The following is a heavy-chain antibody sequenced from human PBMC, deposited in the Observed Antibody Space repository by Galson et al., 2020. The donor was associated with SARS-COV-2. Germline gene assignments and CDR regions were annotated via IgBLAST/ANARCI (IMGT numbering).Heavy chain of an antibody. J-gene: IGHJ3*02. CDR2: INPNSGGT. D-gene: IGHD5-18*01. CDR3: ARDGTAMVTNGFDI. CDR1: GYTFTGYY. V-gene: IGHV1-2*02. Sequence: ASVKVSCKASGYTFTGYYMHWVRQAPGQGLEWMGWINPNSGGTNYAQKFQGRVTMTRDTSISIAYMELSRLRSDDTAVYYCARDGTAMVTNGFDIWVQGTMVTGSS.